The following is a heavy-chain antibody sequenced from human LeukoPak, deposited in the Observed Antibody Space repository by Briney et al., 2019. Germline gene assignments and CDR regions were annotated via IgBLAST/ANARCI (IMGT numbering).Heavy chain of an antibody. CDR1: GYTFTDYY. J-gene: IGHJ3*02. V-gene: IGHV1-69-2*01. CDR3: ATQAGGSYYGNAFDI. CDR2: VDPEDGET. Sequence: RASVKISCKVSGYTFTDYYMHWVQQAPGKGLEWMGLVDPEDGETIYAEKFQGRVTITADTSTDTAYMELRSLRSDDTAVYYCATQAGGSYYGNAFDIWGQGTMVTVSS. D-gene: IGHD1-26*01.